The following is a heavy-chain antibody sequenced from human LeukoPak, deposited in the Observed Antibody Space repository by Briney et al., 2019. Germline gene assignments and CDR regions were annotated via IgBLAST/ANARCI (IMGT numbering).Heavy chain of an antibody. D-gene: IGHD5-12*01. CDR1: GVTFSNAW. CDR3: AKYGESSGYDLGS. CDR2: ISYDGRNK. Sequence: GGSLRLSCTASGVTFSNAWTSWGRQAPGKGLEWVAVISYDGRNKFYGASVKGRFTISRDNSKNTLDLQMSSLRPEDTAVYYCAKYGESSGYDLGSWGQGTLVSVSS. V-gene: IGHV3-30*18. J-gene: IGHJ5*02.